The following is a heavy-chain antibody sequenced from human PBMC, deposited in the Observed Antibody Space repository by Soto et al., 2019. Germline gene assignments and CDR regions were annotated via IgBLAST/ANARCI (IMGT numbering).Heavy chain of an antibody. V-gene: IGHV3-7*03. CDR3: AKDRSGLKAKDAFDI. Sequence: GGSLRLSCAASGFTFSSYWMSWVRQDPGKGLEWVANIKQDGSEKYYVDSVKGRFTISRDNAKNTLYLQMNSLRAEDTAVYYCAKDRSGLKAKDAFDIWGQGTMVTVSS. J-gene: IGHJ3*02. CDR1: GFTFSSYW. CDR2: IKQDGSEK. D-gene: IGHD5-12*01.